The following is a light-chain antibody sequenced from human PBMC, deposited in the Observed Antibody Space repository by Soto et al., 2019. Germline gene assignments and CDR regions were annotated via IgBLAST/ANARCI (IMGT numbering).Light chain of an antibody. CDR2: AAS. J-gene: IGKJ5*01. CDR1: QVISTS. CDR3: QQHFDSPIT. Sequence: GESGSITCRASQVISTSLAWYQVKPGKAPKLLIYAASTLESGVPSRFSATVSGTECSLTITSLKNEDFATYYCQQHFDSPITFGQGTRLEIK. V-gene: IGKV1-9*01.